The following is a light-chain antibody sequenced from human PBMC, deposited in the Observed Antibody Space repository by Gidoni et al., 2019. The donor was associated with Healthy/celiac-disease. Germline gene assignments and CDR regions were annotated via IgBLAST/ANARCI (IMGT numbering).Light chain of an antibody. V-gene: IGLV3-21*04. Sequence: SYVLTQPPSVSVAPGKTARITCGGNNIESKSVHWYQQKPGQAPVLVIFDDSDRPSGIPERFSGSNSENTATLTISRVEAGDEADYYCQVWDSSSDLWVFGGGTKLTVL. J-gene: IGLJ3*02. CDR3: QVWDSSSDLWV. CDR1: NIESKS. CDR2: DDS.